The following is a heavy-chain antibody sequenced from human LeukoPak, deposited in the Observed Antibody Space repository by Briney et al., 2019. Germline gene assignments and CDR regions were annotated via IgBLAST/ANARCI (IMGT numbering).Heavy chain of an antibody. Sequence: SETLSLTCTVSGGSISSYYWSWIRQPPGKGLEWIGYIYYSGSTNYNPSLKSRVAISVDTSKNQFSLRLSSVTAADTAVYYCTRDKGGYLKDGFDIWGQGTMVTVSS. D-gene: IGHD6-25*01. V-gene: IGHV4-59*01. CDR2: IYYSGST. CDR3: TRDKGGYLKDGFDI. J-gene: IGHJ3*02. CDR1: GGSISSYY.